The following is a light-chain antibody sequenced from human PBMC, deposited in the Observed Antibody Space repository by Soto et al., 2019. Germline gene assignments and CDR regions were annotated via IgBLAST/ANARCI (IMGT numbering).Light chain of an antibody. J-gene: IGLJ1*01. V-gene: IGLV2-14*01. CDR3: CSYTTSNTRQIV. CDR2: DVS. Sequence: QSVLTQPASVSGSPGQSTTISCTGTSSDVGGYNYVSWYQQHPGKAPKFMIYDVSNRPSGVSNRFSGSKSGNTASLTISGLQAEDEADYYCCSYTTSNTRQIVFGTGTKVTVL. CDR1: SSDVGGYNY.